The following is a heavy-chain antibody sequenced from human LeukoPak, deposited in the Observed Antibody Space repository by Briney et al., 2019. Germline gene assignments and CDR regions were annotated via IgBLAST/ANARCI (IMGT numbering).Heavy chain of an antibody. D-gene: IGHD3-10*01. CDR2: ISNDGSNK. CDR3: ARGRSYWNY. J-gene: IGHJ4*02. Sequence: GGSLRLSCAASGFTFTTYAMHWVRQAPGKGLEWVAVISNDGSNKYYADSVKGRFTISRDNSKNTLYLQMNSLRAEDTAVYYCARGRSYWNYWGQGTLVTVSS. V-gene: IGHV3-30*03. CDR1: GFTFTTYA.